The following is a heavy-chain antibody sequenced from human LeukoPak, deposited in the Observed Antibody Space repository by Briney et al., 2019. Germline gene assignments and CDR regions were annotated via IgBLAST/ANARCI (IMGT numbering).Heavy chain of an antibody. V-gene: IGHV3-23*01. J-gene: IGHJ4*02. D-gene: IGHD3-22*01. Sequence: GGSLRLSCAASGFTLSSYAMSWVRQAPGKGLEWVSAISGSGGSTYYADSVKGRFTISRDNSKNTLYLQMNSLRAEDTAVYYCAEPEGGYYDIRPDWGQGTLVTVSS. CDR1: GFTLSSYA. CDR2: ISGSGGST. CDR3: AEPEGGYYDIRPD.